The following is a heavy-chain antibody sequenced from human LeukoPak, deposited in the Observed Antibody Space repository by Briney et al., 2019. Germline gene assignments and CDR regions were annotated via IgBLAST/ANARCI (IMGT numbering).Heavy chain of an antibody. Sequence: GGSLRLSCAAFGFTFSSYPMIWVRQAPGKGLEWVSGFSGTGASTYYADSVKGRFTISRDNSKNTLYLQMHSLRAEDTAVYYCAKGRHSSGWHLGHWGQGSLVTVSS. V-gene: IGHV3-23*01. CDR3: AKGRHSSGWHLGH. J-gene: IGHJ4*02. D-gene: IGHD6-19*01. CDR2: FSGTGAST. CDR1: GFTFSSYP.